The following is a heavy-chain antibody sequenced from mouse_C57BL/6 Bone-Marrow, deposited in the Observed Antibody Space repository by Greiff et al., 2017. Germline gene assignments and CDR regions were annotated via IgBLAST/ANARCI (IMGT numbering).Heavy chain of an antibody. D-gene: IGHD2-1*01. CDR3: ASLLQCYYAMDY. J-gene: IGHJ4*01. V-gene: IGHV1-42*01. CDR2: INPSTGGT. CDR1: GYSFTGYY. Sequence: VQLQQSGPELVKPGASVKISCKASGYSFTGYYMNWVKQSPEKSLEWIGEINPSTGGTTYNQKFKAKATLTVDKSSSTAYMQLKSLTSEDSAVYYGASLLQCYYAMDYWGQGTSVTVSS.